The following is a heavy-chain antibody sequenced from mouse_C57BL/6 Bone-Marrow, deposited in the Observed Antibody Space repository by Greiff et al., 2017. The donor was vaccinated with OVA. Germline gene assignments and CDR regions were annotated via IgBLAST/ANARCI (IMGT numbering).Heavy chain of an antibody. V-gene: IGHV14-1*01. CDR3: TTRYYGSSYVY. Sequence: VQLQQSGAELVRPGASVKLSCTASGFNIQDYYMPWVKQRPEQGLEWIGRLDPEDGDTEYAPKFQGKATMTADTSSNTAYLQLSSLTAEDTAVYYCTTRYYGSSYVYWGQGTTLTVSA. D-gene: IGHD1-1*01. CDR1: GFNIQDYY. J-gene: IGHJ2*01. CDR2: LDPEDGDT.